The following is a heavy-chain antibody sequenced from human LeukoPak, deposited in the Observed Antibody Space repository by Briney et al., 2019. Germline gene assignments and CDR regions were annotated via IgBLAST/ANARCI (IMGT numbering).Heavy chain of an antibody. CDR2: IIPILGIA. D-gene: IGHD4-23*01. CDR1: GGTFSSYA. CDR3: ARGGIVVTPRIDY. Sequence: GASVKVSCKASGGTFSSYAISWVRQAPGQGLEWMGRIIPILGIANYAQKFQGRVTITADKSTSTAYMELSSLRSEDTAVYYCARGGIVVTPRIDYWGQGTLVTVSS. J-gene: IGHJ4*02. V-gene: IGHV1-69*04.